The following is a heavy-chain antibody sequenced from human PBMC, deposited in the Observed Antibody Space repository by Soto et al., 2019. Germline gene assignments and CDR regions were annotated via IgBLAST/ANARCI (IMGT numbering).Heavy chain of an antibody. Sequence: GESLKISCKGSGYTFTRNWIGWVPQMPGKGLEWMGIIFPIDSDTRYSPSSQGQVTISADNSISTAYLQWSSLKASDTAIYYCATPGGRDFNAFDVWGQGTMVTVSS. CDR1: GYTFTRNW. D-gene: IGHD2-21*02. V-gene: IGHV5-51*01. J-gene: IGHJ3*01. CDR2: IFPIDSDT. CDR3: ATPGGRDFNAFDV.